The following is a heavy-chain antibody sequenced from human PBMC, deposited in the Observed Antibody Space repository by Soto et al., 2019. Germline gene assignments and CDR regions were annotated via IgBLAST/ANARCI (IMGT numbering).Heavy chain of an antibody. D-gene: IGHD3-9*01. V-gene: IGHV4-34*01. CDR3: AREDDISGY. J-gene: IGHJ4*02. CDR2: INHSGST. Sequence: SETPSLTCAVYGGSFSGYYWSWIRQPPGKGLEWIGEINHSGSTNYNPSLKSRVTISVDTSKNQFSLKLSSVTAADTAVYYCAREDDISGYWGQGTLVTVSS. CDR1: GGSFSGYY.